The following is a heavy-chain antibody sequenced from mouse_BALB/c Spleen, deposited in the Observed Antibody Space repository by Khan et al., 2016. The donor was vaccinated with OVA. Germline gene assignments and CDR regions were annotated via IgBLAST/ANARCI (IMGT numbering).Heavy chain of an antibody. Sequence: EVELVESGPDLVKPGASVKISCKASGYSFTGYYMNWVKQTHGKSLECIGRVNPNNGGPSYNQKFKGKAILTVDKSSSTVYMELRSQTSEDSAVYYCARGYDFFAYWGQGTLVTVSA. CDR2: VNPNNGGP. CDR3: ARGYDFFAY. D-gene: IGHD2-14*01. CDR1: GYSFTGYY. V-gene: IGHV1-26*01. J-gene: IGHJ3*01.